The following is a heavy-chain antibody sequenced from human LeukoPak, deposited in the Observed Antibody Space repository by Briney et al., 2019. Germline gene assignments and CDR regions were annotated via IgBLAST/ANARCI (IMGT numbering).Heavy chain of an antibody. Sequence: GGSLRLSCAPSGFTFSSYSMNWVRQAPGKGLEWVSSISSSSSYIYYADSVKGRFTISRDNAKNSLYLQMNSLRAEDTAVYYCARVAVAAAPADDYWGQGTLVTVSS. CDR3: ARVAVAAAPADDY. CDR1: GFTFSSYS. J-gene: IGHJ4*02. CDR2: ISSSSSYI. V-gene: IGHV3-21*01. D-gene: IGHD6-19*01.